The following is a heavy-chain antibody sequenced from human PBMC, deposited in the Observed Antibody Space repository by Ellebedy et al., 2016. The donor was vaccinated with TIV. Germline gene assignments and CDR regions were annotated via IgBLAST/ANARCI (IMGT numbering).Heavy chain of an antibody. CDR3: ARPAAAYSSSWHDFDC. CDR2: ISSSGTYI. CDR1: GFTFSGFT. Sequence: GESLKISCAASGFTFSGFTMNWVRQAPGKGLEWVSSISSSGTYIHNADSVKGRFIISRDNAKNSLYLQMNSLRVEDTAIYYCARPAAAYSSSWHDFDCWGQGTLVTVSS. J-gene: IGHJ4*02. V-gene: IGHV3-21*01. D-gene: IGHD6-13*01.